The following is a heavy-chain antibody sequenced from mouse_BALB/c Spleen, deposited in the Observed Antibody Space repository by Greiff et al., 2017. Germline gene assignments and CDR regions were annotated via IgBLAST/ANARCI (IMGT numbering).Heavy chain of an antibody. V-gene: IGHV14-3*02. D-gene: IGHD1-1*01. CDR1: GFNIKDTY. J-gene: IGHJ1*01. CDR2: IDPANGNT. CDR3: ALNYYGSSYWYFDV. Sequence: VQLKESGAELVKPGASVKLSCTASGFNIKDTYMHWVKQRPEQGLEWIGRIDPANGNTKYDPKFQGKATITADTSSNTAYLQLSSLTSEDTAVYYCALNYYGSSYWYFDVWGAGTTVTVSS.